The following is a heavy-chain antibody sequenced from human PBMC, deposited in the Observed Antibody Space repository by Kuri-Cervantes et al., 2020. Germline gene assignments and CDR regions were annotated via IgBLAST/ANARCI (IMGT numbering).Heavy chain of an antibody. CDR2: ISYDGSNK. J-gene: IGHJ4*02. D-gene: IGHD3-3*01. Sequence: GESLKISCAASGFTFSSYAMHWVRQAPGKGLEWVAVISYDGSNKYYADSVKGRFTISRDNSKNTLYLQMNSLRAEDTALYYCARVAARDLGWVREDFDYWGRGTLVTVSS. CDR1: GFTFSSYA. V-gene: IGHV3-30*01. CDR3: ARVAARDLGWVREDFDY.